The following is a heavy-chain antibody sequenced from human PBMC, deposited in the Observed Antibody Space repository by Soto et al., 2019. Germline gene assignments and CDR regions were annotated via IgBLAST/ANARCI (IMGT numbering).Heavy chain of an antibody. CDR2: IYHSGST. V-gene: IGHV4-30-2*01. D-gene: IGHD3-3*01. J-gene: IGHJ4*02. CDR3: ARVMYYDFWSGYVFDY. Sequence: SETLSLTCAVSGGSISSGGYSWSWIRQPPGKGLEWIGYIYHSGSTYYNPSLKSRVTISVDRSKNQFSLKLSSVTAADTAVYCCARVMYYDFWSGYVFDYWGQGTLVTVSS. CDR1: GGSISSGGYS.